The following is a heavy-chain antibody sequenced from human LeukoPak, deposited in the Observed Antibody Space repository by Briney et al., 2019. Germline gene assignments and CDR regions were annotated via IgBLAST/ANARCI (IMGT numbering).Heavy chain of an antibody. CDR2: INPNSGGT. CDR1: GCTFTSYG. Sequence: ASVKVSCKASGCTFTSYGISWVRQAPGQGLEWMGWINPNSGGTNYAQNLQGRVTMTTDTSTSTAYMELRSLRSDDTAVYYCARMSTGYTSGWYPTDFDYWGQGTLVTVSS. J-gene: IGHJ4*02. V-gene: IGHV1-18*01. D-gene: IGHD6-19*01. CDR3: ARMSTGYTSGWYPTDFDY.